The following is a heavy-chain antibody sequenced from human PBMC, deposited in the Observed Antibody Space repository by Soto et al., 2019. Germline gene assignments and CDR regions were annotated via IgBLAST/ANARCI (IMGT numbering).Heavy chain of an antibody. J-gene: IGHJ4*02. Sequence: EVQLVESGGGLVQPGGSLKLSCAASGFTFSGSAMHWVRQASGKGLEWVGRIRSKANSYATAYAASVKGRFTISRDDSKNTAYLQMNSLKTDDTAVYYCTSIAAAVGHWGQGTLVTVSS. CDR1: GFTFSGSA. CDR2: IRSKANSYAT. CDR3: TSIAAAVGH. V-gene: IGHV3-73*02. D-gene: IGHD6-13*01.